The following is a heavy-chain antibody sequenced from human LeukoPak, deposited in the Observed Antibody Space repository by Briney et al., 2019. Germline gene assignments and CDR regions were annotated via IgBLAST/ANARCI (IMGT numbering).Heavy chain of an antibody. J-gene: IGHJ4*02. V-gene: IGHV3-21*01. D-gene: IGHD2-15*01. CDR1: GFTFSSYS. CDR3: ASTYCSGGSYYSGGVDY. CDR2: ISSSSSYI. Sequence: GGSLRLSCAASGFTFSSYSMNWVRQAPGKGLEWVSSISSSSSYIYYADAVKGRFTISRDNAKNSLYVQMNSLRAEYTAVYYCASTYCSGGSYYSGGVDYWGQGTLVTVSS.